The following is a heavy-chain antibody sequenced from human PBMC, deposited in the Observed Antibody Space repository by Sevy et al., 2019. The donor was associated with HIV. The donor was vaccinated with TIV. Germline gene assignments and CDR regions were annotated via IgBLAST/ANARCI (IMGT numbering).Heavy chain of an antibody. V-gene: IGHV3-30*18. D-gene: IGHD3-16*01. CDR3: AKNRPPGGSYFSRHAMDV. J-gene: IGHJ6*02. CDR2: ISYDGNYR. CDR1: GFTFSTYD. Sequence: GGSLRLSCAASGFTFSTYDIHWVRQAPGKGLEWVAIISYDGNYREYADSVRGRFSMSRDNSKNKLYLQMNGLSIEDTAVYYCAKNRPPGGSYFSRHAMDVWGRGTTVTVSS.